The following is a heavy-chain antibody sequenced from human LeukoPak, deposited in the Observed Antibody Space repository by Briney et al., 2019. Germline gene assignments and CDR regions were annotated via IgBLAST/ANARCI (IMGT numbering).Heavy chain of an antibody. Sequence: GGSLRLSCAASGFTFSSYEMNWVRQAPGKGLEWVSYISDSGSAIYYADSVKGRFTISRDNAKNSLYLQINNLRAEGTGVYYCVRGGNFGWNLLDPWGRGTLVTLSS. CDR3: VRGGNFGWNLLDP. D-gene: IGHD3-10*01. CDR1: GFTFSSYE. V-gene: IGHV3-48*03. J-gene: IGHJ5*02. CDR2: ISDSGSAI.